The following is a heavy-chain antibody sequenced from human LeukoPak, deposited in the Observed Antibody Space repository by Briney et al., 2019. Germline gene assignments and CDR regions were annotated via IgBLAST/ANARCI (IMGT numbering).Heavy chain of an antibody. D-gene: IGHD3-10*01. CDR2: INHSGST. CDR1: GGSISSGGYY. J-gene: IGHJ4*02. Sequence: PSETLSLTCTVSGGSISSGGYYWSWIRQPPGKGLEWIGEINHSGSTNYNPSLKSRVTISVDTSKNQFSLKLSSVTAADTAVYYCARAKRGLLWFGELLMGVPDYWGQGTLVTVSS. V-gene: IGHV4-39*07. CDR3: ARAKRGLLWFGELLMGVPDY.